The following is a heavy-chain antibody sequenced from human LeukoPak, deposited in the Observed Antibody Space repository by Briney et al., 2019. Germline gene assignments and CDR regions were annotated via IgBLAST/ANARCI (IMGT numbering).Heavy chain of an antibody. J-gene: IGHJ4*02. Sequence: SETLSLTCAVYGGSFSGYYWSWIRQPPGKGLEWIGEINHSGSTNYNPSLKSRVTVSVDTSKNQFSLKLSSVTAADTAVYYCARGNCSGGSCYGYYFDYWGQGTLVTVSS. CDR2: INHSGST. D-gene: IGHD2-15*01. CDR3: ARGNCSGGSCYGYYFDY. CDR1: GGSFSGYY. V-gene: IGHV4-34*01.